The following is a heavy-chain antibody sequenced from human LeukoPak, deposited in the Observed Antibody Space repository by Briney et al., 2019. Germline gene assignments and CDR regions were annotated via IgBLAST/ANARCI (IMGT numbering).Heavy chain of an antibody. V-gene: IGHV3-23*01. CDR2: ISDRGGTT. CDR1: GFTFSSYA. D-gene: IGHD2-15*01. Sequence: GGTLRLSCAASGFTFSSYAMNWVRQAPGKGLEWVSGISDRGGTTYYADSVEGRFTISRDNSKNTLYLQMNNLRAEDTAVYYCAKVTSGGSCYQSDYWGQGTLVTVSS. CDR3: AKVTSGGSCYQSDY. J-gene: IGHJ4*02.